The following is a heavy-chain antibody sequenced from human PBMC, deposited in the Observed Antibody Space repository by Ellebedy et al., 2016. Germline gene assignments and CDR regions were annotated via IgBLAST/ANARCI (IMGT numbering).Heavy chain of an antibody. CDR3: ARGGAGSNDGRFDY. D-gene: IGHD3-10*01. J-gene: IGHJ4*02. CDR2: IYSDGST. V-gene: IGHV3-66*01. CDR1: GVIVSDNY. Sequence: GESLKISXAASGVIVSDNYMRWVRQAPGKGLEWVSLIYSDGSTYYADSVKGRFTISRDSSTNTLYLQMNSLAVDDTAVYYCARGGAGSNDGRFDYWGQGTLVSVSS.